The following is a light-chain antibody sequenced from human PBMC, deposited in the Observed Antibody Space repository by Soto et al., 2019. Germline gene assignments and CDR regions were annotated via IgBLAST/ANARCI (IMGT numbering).Light chain of an antibody. CDR1: QSISDL. Sequence: DIQMTQSPSTLSASVGDRVTITCRASQSISDLLAWYQQKPGKAPKLLIYKASSLTSGVPSRFSGRGSGTEYTLTISSLQPDDFASYYCQQYNGYWTFGQGTKVEIK. V-gene: IGKV1-5*03. CDR3: QQYNGYWT. J-gene: IGKJ1*01. CDR2: KAS.